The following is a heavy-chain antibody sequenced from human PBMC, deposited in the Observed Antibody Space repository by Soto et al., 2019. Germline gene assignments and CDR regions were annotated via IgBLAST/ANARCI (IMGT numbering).Heavy chain of an antibody. Sequence: QVQLQESGPGLVKPSQTLSLTCTVSGGSISSGGYYWSWIRQHPGKGLEWIGYIYYSGSTYYNPSHKRPVTISADAIKNEISLKLGAVTGADTAVYYCARESWSNYSESRGYIPQHAFGISGQGTMVTVSS. CDR1: GGSISSGGYY. J-gene: IGHJ3*02. CDR3: ARESWSNYSESRGYIPQHAFGI. D-gene: IGHD3-22*01. V-gene: IGHV4-31*01. CDR2: IYYSGST.